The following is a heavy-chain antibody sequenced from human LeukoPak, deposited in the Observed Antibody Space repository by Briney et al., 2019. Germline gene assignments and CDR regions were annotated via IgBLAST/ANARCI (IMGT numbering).Heavy chain of an antibody. CDR3: ARSLRTSWSSRADWFDP. J-gene: IGHJ5*02. CDR1: GGSFSGYY. V-gene: IGHV4-34*01. Sequence: PSETLSLTCAVYGGSFSGYYWSWIRQPPAKGLEWIGEINHSGSTNYNPSLKSRVTISVDTSKNQFSLKLSSVTAADTAVYYCARSLRTSWSSRADWFDPWGQGTLVTVSS. CDR2: INHSGST. D-gene: IGHD2-2*01.